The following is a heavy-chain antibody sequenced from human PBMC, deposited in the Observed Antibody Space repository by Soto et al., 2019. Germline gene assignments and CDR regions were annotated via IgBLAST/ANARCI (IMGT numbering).Heavy chain of an antibody. CDR3: VRDIGEMSAV. CDR2: IKPDGSEK. J-gene: IGHJ4*02. CDR1: GFPFSSYW. Sequence: PGGSLRLSCAASGFPFSSYWMSWVRQAPGKGLEWVANIKPDGSEKYYVDSVKGRFTISRDNAKTSLYLQMNSLRAEDSALYFCVRDIGEMSAVWGQGTQVTVSS. D-gene: IGHD3-10*01. V-gene: IGHV3-7*01.